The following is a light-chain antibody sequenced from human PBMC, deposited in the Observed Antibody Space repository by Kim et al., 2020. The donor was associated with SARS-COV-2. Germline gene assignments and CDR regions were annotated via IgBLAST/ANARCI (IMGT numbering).Light chain of an antibody. V-gene: IGKV1-5*01. CDR3: QHRQT. Sequence: DIQMTQSPSTLSASVGDRVTLTCRASQSVSRWLAWYQQKPGKAPKLLIYDGYNLQSGVPSRFSGSGSGTEFTLTISSLQPDDFAIYYCQHRQTFGQGTKVDIK. CDR1: QSVSRW. CDR2: DGY. J-gene: IGKJ1*01.